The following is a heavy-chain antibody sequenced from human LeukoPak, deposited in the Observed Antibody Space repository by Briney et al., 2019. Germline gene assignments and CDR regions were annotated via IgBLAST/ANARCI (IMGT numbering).Heavy chain of an antibody. CDR1: GGSISSYY. V-gene: IGHV4-59*01. CDR3: AREGGGAAAGMDY. J-gene: IGHJ4*02. Sequence: PSETLSLTCTVPGGSISSYYWSWIRQPPGKGLEWIGYIYYSGNTNYNPSLKSRVTISVDTSKNQFSLNLSSVTAADTAVYYCAREGGGAAAGMDYWGQGSLVTVSS. CDR2: IYYSGNT. D-gene: IGHD6-13*01.